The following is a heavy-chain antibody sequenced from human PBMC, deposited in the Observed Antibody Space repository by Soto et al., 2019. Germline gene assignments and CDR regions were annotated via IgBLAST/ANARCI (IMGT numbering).Heavy chain of an antibody. V-gene: IGHV4-4*02. CDR3: ARDLGTGTDY. CDR2: IYHSGAT. Sequence: QVQLQESRPGLVKPSGTLSLTCAVSGDSISSSNWWSWVRQAPGKGLEWIGEIYHSGATTYNPSLKSRATISVDPSNNHFSLKPTSVTAADTAVYFCARDLGTGTDYWGQGTLVTVAS. J-gene: IGHJ4*02. CDR1: GDSISSSNW. D-gene: IGHD1-1*01.